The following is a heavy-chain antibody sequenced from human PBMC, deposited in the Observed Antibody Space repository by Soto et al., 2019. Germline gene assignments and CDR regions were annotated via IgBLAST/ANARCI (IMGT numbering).Heavy chain of an antibody. J-gene: IGHJ4*02. CDR2: ISAYNGNT. CDR1: GYTFTSYG. CDR3: AREPNYFDY. V-gene: IGHV1-18*01. Sequence: QVQLVQSGAEVKKPGASVKVSCKASGYTFTSYGISWVRQAPGQGLEWMRWISAYNGNTKYAKKLQXXXTXSTDTSTSTAYMELRSLRSDDTAVYYCAREPNYFDYWGKGTLVTVSS.